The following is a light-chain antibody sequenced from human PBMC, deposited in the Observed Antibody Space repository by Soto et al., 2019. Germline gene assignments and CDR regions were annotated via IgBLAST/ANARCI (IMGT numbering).Light chain of an antibody. J-gene: IGKJ1*01. Sequence: DIQMTQSPSTLSGSVGPRLTITCRASQTISSWLAWYQQKPGKAPKVLIYKASTLNSGVPSRFSGSGYGTEFNLTISSLQTADFATYYCQHYNSYSEAFGQGTKVDIK. CDR2: KAS. CDR1: QTISSW. V-gene: IGKV1-5*03. CDR3: QHYNSYSEA.